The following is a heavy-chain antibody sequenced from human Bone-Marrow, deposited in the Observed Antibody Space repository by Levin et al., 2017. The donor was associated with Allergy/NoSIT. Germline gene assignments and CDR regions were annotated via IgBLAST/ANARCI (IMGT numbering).Heavy chain of an antibody. CDR2: FDPENGET. V-gene: IGHV1-24*01. Sequence: WASVKVSCKVSGYTLIELSMHWVRQAPGKGLEWMGGFDPENGETVYAQKFQGRVTMTEDSSTDTAYMDLSSLRSEDTAVYYCATHKWNKGLDVWGQGTMVTVSS. D-gene: IGHD1/OR15-1a*01. CDR3: ATHKWNKGLDV. J-gene: IGHJ3*01. CDR1: GYTLIELS.